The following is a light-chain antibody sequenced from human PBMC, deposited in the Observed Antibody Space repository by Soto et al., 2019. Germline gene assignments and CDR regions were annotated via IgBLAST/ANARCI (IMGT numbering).Light chain of an antibody. J-gene: IGKJ5*01. CDR1: HNINNY. Sequence: DIQMTQSPSSLSASVGDRVTITCQASHNINNYLNWYQQKPGRAPKLLIYDASNLEAGVPSRFRGSGSGTYFTFIISRLQPEDIATYYCQQYENLPTFGQGTRLEIK. CDR2: DAS. V-gene: IGKV1-33*01. CDR3: QQYENLPT.